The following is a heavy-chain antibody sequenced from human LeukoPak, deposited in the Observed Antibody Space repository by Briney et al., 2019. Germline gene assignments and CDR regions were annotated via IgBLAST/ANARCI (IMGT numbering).Heavy chain of an antibody. V-gene: IGHV4-34*01. CDR1: GESLSKYY. Sequence: SETLSLTCAVYGESLSKYYWSWIRQPPAKGLEWIGEINHSGSTNYDPSLKSRVTISVDTSKNQFSLKLSSVTAADTAVYYCARGRRDYYYDMDVWGQGTTVTVSS. CDR2: INHSGST. J-gene: IGHJ6*02. CDR3: ARGRRDYYYDMDV.